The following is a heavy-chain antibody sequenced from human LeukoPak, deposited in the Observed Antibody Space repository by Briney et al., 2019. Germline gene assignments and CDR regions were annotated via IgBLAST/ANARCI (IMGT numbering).Heavy chain of an antibody. D-gene: IGHD6-13*01. CDR3: ARVPLRAFGIAVDY. CDR1: GYTFTSYG. V-gene: IGHV1-18*01. J-gene: IGHJ4*02. Sequence: ASVKVSCKASGYTFTSYGISWVRQAPGQGLEWMGWISAYNGNTNYAQKLQGRVTMTTDTSTSTAYMELRSLKSDDTAVYYCARVPLRAFGIAVDYWGQGTLVTVSS. CDR2: ISAYNGNT.